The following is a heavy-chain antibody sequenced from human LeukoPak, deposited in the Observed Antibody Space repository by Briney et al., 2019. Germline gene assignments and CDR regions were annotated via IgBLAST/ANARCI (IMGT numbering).Heavy chain of an antibody. J-gene: IGHJ4*02. Sequence: SETLSLTCNVSGCSISGSSYFWGWLRQPPGKGLEWIRNICYPGSTYYNPFLKSPVTISVETSKNQISLKLKSMTAADTAVYECARVLYSSPSNWGQGTLLTVSS. D-gene: IGHD6-6*01. CDR3: ARVLYSSPSN. CDR1: GCSISGSSYF. V-gene: IGHV4-39*01. CDR2: ICYPGST.